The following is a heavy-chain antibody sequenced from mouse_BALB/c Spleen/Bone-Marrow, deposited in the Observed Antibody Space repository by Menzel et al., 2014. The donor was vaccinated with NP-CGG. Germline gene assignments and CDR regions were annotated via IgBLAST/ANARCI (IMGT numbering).Heavy chain of an antibody. CDR2: IYPHTSDT. CDR1: GYPFTDYN. Sequence: EVQLQQSGPELVKPGASVKISCKASGYPFTDYNMHWVKQSHGKSLEWIGYIYPHTSDTGYNQKFRNKATLTVDISSSTAYMVLRSLTSEDSAVYYCVRAPPNTSVVTRDYWGQGTTLTVSS. J-gene: IGHJ2*01. D-gene: IGHD2-1*01. V-gene: IGHV1S29*02. CDR3: VRAPPNTSVVTRDY.